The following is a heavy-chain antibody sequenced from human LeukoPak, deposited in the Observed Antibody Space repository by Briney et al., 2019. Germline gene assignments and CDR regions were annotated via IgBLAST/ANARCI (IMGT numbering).Heavy chain of an antibody. V-gene: IGHV4-30-2*01. CDR3: ARALNPLPGTYYFDY. Sequence: PSETLSLTCAVSGDSISYESYYWNWIRQAPGKGPEWIGNIYRGRTRLNPSYTSRVAISVDMSKSQVSLSLTSVTAADTAVYYCARALNPLPGTYYFDYWGQGTLVTVSS. CDR1: GDSISYESYY. CDR2: IYRGRT. J-gene: IGHJ4*02. D-gene: IGHD2-15*01.